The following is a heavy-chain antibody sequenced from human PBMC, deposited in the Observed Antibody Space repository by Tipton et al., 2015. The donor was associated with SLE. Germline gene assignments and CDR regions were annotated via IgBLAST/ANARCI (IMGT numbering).Heavy chain of an antibody. Sequence: QLVQSGAEVKKPGESLKISCKASGYSFTNFWIGWVRQMPGKGLEWMGIIYPGDSDTRYSPSFQGQVTISADKSISTAYLQWSSLKASDTAMYYCARRGYCSSTSCPDAFDIWGQGTMVTVSS. D-gene: IGHD2-2*01. CDR3: ARRGYCSSTSCPDAFDI. J-gene: IGHJ3*02. CDR1: GYSFTNFW. V-gene: IGHV5-51*03. CDR2: IYPGDSDT.